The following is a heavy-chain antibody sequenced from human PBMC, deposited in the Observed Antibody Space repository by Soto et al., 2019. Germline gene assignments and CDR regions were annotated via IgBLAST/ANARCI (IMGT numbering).Heavy chain of an antibody. J-gene: IGHJ5*02. D-gene: IGHD5-18*01. V-gene: IGHV4-59*01. CDR2: VYYNENI. CDR1: AGSITTYY. CDR3: ARDLRHSYGKWFDP. Sequence: PSQTLSLTSILSAGSITTYYWSCIRHPQGKGLGMIVYVYYNENINYTHSRKSRVTISVYTSKNQFSLKLSSVTAADTAVYYCARDLRHSYGKWFDPWGQGTMVTVSS.